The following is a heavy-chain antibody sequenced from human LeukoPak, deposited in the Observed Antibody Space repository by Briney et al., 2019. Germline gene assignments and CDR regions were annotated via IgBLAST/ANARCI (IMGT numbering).Heavy chain of an antibody. V-gene: IGHV3-53*01. Sequence: GGSLRLSCAASGFTVSSNYMSWVRQAPGKGLEWVSVIYSGGSTYYADSVKGRFTISRDNSKNTLYLQMNSLRAEDTAVYYCAREGRYCSGGSCYAADYFDYWGQGTLVTVSS. CDR2: IYSGGST. J-gene: IGHJ4*02. CDR1: GFTVSSNY. CDR3: AREGRYCSGGSCYAADYFDY. D-gene: IGHD2-15*01.